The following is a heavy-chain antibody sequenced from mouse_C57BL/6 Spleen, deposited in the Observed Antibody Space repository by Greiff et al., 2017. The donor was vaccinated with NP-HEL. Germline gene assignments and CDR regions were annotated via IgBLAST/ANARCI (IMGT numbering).Heavy chain of an antibody. Sequence: VKLVESGPGLVQPSPSLSITCTASGFSLTSYGVHWVRQSPGQGLEWLGVIWSGESTDDNAAFKPRLSISKVNSTSQVFSTMNRQQANDTAIYYGARHYDERDYSAMDYWGQGTSVTVSS. J-gene: IGHJ4*01. D-gene: IGHD2-4*01. CDR3: ARHYDERDYSAMDY. CDR2: IWSGEST. V-gene: IGHV2-2*02. CDR1: GFSLTSYG.